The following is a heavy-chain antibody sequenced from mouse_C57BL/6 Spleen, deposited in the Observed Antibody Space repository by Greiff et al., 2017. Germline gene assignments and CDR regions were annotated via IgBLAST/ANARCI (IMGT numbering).Heavy chain of an antibody. CDR2: ISDGGSYT. Sequence: EVQLQESGGGLVKPGGSLKLSCAASGFTFSSYAMSWVRQTPEKRLEWVATISDGGSYTYYPDNVKGRFTISRDNAKNNLYLQMSHLKSEDTAMYYCAREVGYYGSSYRAMDYWGKGTSVTVSS. D-gene: IGHD1-1*01. CDR3: AREVGYYGSSYRAMDY. J-gene: IGHJ4*01. CDR1: GFTFSSYA. V-gene: IGHV5-4*01.